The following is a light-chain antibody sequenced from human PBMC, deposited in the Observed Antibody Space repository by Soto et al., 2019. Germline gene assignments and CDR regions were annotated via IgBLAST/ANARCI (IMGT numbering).Light chain of an antibody. CDR2: LNSDGSH. CDR3: QTWGTGTVV. CDR1: SGRSSYA. V-gene: IGLV4-69*01. J-gene: IGLJ2*01. Sequence: QPVLTQSPSASASLGPSVKLTFTLSSGRSSYAIAWHQQQPEKGPRYLMKLNSDGSHNKGDGIPDRFSGSSSGAERYLTISSRQSEDEADYYCQTWGTGTVVFGGGTKLPVL.